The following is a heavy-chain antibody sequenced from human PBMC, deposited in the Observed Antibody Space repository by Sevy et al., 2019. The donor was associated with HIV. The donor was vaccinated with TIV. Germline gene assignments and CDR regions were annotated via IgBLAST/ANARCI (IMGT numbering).Heavy chain of an antibody. J-gene: IGHJ4*02. CDR1: GYTFASYD. Sequence: ASVKVSCKASGYTFASYDINWVRQASGQGLEWMGWMNPTSGDTGYAQRFPGRVTMTRNTSIKTAYMELSGLRSEDTAIYFCARGLQTYASSSSSPYFFDYWGQGTLVTVSS. CDR3: ARGLQTYASSSSSPYFFDY. D-gene: IGHD6-6*01. CDR2: MNPTSGDT. V-gene: IGHV1-8*01.